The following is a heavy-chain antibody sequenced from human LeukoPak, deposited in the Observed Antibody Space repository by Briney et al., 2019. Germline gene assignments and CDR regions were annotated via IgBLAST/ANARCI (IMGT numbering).Heavy chain of an antibody. D-gene: IGHD3-3*01. Sequence: GGSLRLSCAASGFTFSSYAMGWVRQAPGKGLEWVSAISGSGGSTYYADSVKGRFTISRDSSKNTLYLQMNSLRAEDTAVYYCAKTYYDFWSGYLPSWGQGTLVTVSS. CDR2: ISGSGGST. CDR1: GFTFSSYA. V-gene: IGHV3-23*01. J-gene: IGHJ5*02. CDR3: AKTYYDFWSGYLPS.